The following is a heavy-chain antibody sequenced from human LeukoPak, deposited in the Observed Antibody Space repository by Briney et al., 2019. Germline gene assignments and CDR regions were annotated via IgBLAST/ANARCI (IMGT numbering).Heavy chain of an antibody. CDR1: GGSFSGYY. Sequence: PSETLSLTCAVYGGSFSGYYWTWIRQSPGKGLEWIGEIYHTGSTNFNPSLKSRVTISMDTSKNQFSLNLRSVTAADTAVYYYARGDYGSGWLVEYWGQGTLVTVSS. D-gene: IGHD6-19*01. CDR2: IYHTGST. V-gene: IGHV4-34*01. CDR3: ARGDYGSGWLVEY. J-gene: IGHJ4*02.